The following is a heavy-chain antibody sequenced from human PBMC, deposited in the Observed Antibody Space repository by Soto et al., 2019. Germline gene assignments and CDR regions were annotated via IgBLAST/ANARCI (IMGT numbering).Heavy chain of an antibody. CDR1: GGSISSSSYY. CDR2: IYYSGST. J-gene: IGHJ4*02. Sequence: QLQLQESGPGLVKPSETLSLTCTVSGGSISSSSYYWGWIRQPPGKGLEWIGSIYYSGSTYYNPSLKSRVTLSVDTSKNQFTLKLSSVTAADTAVYYCASQSRENNFDWFQPLDYWGQGTLVTVSS. CDR3: ASQSRENNFDWFQPLDY. V-gene: IGHV4-39*01. D-gene: IGHD3-9*01.